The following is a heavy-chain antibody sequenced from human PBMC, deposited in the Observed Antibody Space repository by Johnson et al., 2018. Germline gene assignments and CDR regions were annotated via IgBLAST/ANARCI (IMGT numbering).Heavy chain of an antibody. CDR1: GFTFSSYS. CDR2: ISSSSSAI. J-gene: IGHJ6*03. D-gene: IGHD7-27*01. Sequence: EVQLVESGGGLVQPGGSLRLSCAASGFTFSSYSMNWVRQAPGKGLEWVSYISSSSSAIYYADSVKGRFTISRDNAKNSLYLQMNSLGAEDTAVYYCAREEDWGATPFYYYYMDVWAKGTTVTVSS. V-gene: IGHV3-48*01. CDR3: AREEDWGATPFYYYYMDV.